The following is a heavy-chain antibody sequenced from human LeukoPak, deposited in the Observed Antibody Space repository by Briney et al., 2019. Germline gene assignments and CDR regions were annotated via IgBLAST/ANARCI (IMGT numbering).Heavy chain of an antibody. V-gene: IGHV3-23*01. D-gene: IGHD1-26*01. CDR2: ITSGGDGT. CDR3: ARKGGATTYGYYYYYMDV. Sequence: PGGSLRLSCAASGFTFSSYAMSWVRQAPGKGLEWVSAITSGGDGTFYADSVKGRFTISRDNAKNSLYLQMNSLRAEDTAVYYCARKGGATTYGYYYYYMDVWGKGTTVTISS. CDR1: GFTFSSYA. J-gene: IGHJ6*03.